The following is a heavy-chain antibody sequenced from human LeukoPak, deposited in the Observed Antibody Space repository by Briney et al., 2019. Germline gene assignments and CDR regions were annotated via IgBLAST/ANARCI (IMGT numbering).Heavy chain of an antibody. J-gene: IGHJ5*02. D-gene: IGHD3-3*01. Sequence: SETLSLTCAVYGGSFSGYYWSWIRQPPGKGLEWIGEINHSGSTNYNPSHKSRVTISVDTSKNQFSLKLSSVTAADTAVYYCARGGRNYDFWSGYYTDAVFYRASWFDPWGQGTLVTVSS. CDR1: GGSFSGYY. V-gene: IGHV4-34*01. CDR3: ARGGRNYDFWSGYYTDAVFYRASWFDP. CDR2: INHSGST.